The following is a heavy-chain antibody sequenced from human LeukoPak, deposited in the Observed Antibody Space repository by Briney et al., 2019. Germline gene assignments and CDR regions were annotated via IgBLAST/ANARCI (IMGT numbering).Heavy chain of an antibody. Sequence: GGSLRLSCAASGFTFNTHWMHWVRQAPGQGLVWVSRINTEGSSTNYADSVKGRFTISRDNAKNSLYLQMNSLRAEDTAVYYCARDRVREAFDYWGQGTLVTVSS. CDR2: INTEGSST. CDR3: ARDRVREAFDY. CDR1: GFTFNTHW. D-gene: IGHD2-2*01. J-gene: IGHJ4*02. V-gene: IGHV3-74*01.